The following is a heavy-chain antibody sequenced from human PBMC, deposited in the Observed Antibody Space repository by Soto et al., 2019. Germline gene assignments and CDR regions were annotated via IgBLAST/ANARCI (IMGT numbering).Heavy chain of an antibody. Sequence: QVQLRESGPGLVKSSETLSLTCTVSGASIRSYYWSWIRQPPGKGLEWIGYIYYSGSTNYNPSLKSRVTISVDTSKSQFSLKLSSVTAADTAVYYCARPWTTRNYDNSYFELWGRGTLVTVSS. V-gene: IGHV4-59*01. CDR1: GASIRSYY. CDR2: IYYSGST. J-gene: IGHJ2*01. D-gene: IGHD3-22*01. CDR3: ARPWTTRNYDNSYFEL.